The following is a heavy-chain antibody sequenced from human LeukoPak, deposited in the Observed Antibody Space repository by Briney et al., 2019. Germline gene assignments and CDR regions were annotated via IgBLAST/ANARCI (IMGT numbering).Heavy chain of an antibody. CDR2: ISSSSSYI. Sequence: GGSLRLSCAASGFTFSSYSMNWVRQAPGKGLEWVSSISSSSSYIYYADSVKGRFTISRDNAKNSLYLQMNSLRAEDTAVYYCARDDSSGYSPSYWGQGTLVTVSS. J-gene: IGHJ4*02. D-gene: IGHD3-22*01. CDR3: ARDDSSGYSPSY. CDR1: GFTFSSYS. V-gene: IGHV3-21*01.